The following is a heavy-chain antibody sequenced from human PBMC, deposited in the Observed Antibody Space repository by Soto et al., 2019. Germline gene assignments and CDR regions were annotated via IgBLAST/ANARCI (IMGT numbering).Heavy chain of an antibody. D-gene: IGHD6-13*01. V-gene: IGHV3-23*01. CDR2: ISGSGGST. J-gene: IGHJ6*02. CDR3: ARGLGSSSWSTYYYYYGMDV. CDR1: GFTVSSNY. Sequence: LRLSCAASGFTVSSNYMSWVRQAPGKGLEWVSAISGSGGSTYYADSVKGRFTISRDNSKNTLYLQMNSLRAEDTAVYYCARGLGSSSWSTYYYYYGMDVWGQGTTVTVSS.